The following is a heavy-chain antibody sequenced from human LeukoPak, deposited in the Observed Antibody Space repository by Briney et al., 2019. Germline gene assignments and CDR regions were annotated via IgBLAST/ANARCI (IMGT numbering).Heavy chain of an antibody. D-gene: IGHD3-22*01. V-gene: IGHV3-23*01. J-gene: IGHJ4*02. CDR3: AKALSGYFDY. CDR1: GFKFTSSA. CDR2: ISASGTST. Sequence: PGGSLRLSCAVSGFKFTSSAMSWVRQAPGKGLEWVSTISASGTSTYYADSAKGRFTISRDNSKDTLYLQMNNLRAEDTAVYYCAKALSGYFDYWGQGTLVTVSS.